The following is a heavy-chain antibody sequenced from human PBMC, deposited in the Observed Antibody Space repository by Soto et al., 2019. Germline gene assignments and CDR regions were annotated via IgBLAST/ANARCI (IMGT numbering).Heavy chain of an antibody. CDR3: ARDRPEAAAGFDY. D-gene: IGHD6-13*01. CDR2: ISYDGSNK. CDR1: GFTFSSYA. J-gene: IGHJ4*02. V-gene: IGHV3-30-3*01. Sequence: GGSLRLSCAASGFTFSSYAMHWVRQAPGKGLEWVAVISYDGSNKYYADSVKGRFTISRDNSKNTLYLQMNSLRAEDTAVYYCARDRPEAAAGFDYWGQGTLVTVSS.